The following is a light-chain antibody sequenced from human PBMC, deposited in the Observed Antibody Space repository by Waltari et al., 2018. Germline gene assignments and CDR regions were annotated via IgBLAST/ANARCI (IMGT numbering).Light chain of an antibody. CDR3: QQYGRSAMYN. Sequence: EFVLTQSPGTLSLYPGERATLSCRASQSLTSRTLAWYQKQPGQAPRLLNYGASSRAAGSQDGFSGSGSGTDFSLIISRLGPEDFAVYYCQQYGRSAMYNFGQGTKQEIK. CDR2: GAS. CDR1: QSLTSRT. V-gene: IGKV3-20*01. J-gene: IGKJ2*01.